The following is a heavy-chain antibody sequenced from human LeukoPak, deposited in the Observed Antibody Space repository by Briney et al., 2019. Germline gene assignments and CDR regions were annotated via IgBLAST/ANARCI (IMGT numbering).Heavy chain of an antibody. V-gene: IGHV4-34*01. J-gene: IGHJ6*02. D-gene: IGHD3-22*01. CDR1: GGSFSGYY. CDR2: INHSGST. CDR3: AKAPPLYYYDSSGSGYYGMDV. Sequence: SETLSLTCAVYGGSFSGYYWSWIRQPPGKGLEWIGEINHSGSTNYNPSLKSRVTISVDTSKNQFSLKLSSVTAADTAVYYCAKAPPLYYYDSSGSGYYGMDVWGQGTTVTVSS.